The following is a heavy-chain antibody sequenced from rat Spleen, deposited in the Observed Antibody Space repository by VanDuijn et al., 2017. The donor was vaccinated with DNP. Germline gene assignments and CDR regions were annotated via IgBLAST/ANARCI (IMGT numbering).Heavy chain of an antibody. CDR1: GFTFSSHW. D-gene: IGHD1-11*01. Sequence: EVQLVETGGDLVQPGRSLKLSCIASGFTFSSHWMYWIRQAPGKGLEWVATISTSGGSTFYRDSVKGRFTISRNNTKSTLYLQMNSLRSEDTATYYCSITESDYWGQGVMVTVSS. CDR3: SITESDY. V-gene: IGHV5-58*01. CDR2: ISTSGGST. J-gene: IGHJ2*01.